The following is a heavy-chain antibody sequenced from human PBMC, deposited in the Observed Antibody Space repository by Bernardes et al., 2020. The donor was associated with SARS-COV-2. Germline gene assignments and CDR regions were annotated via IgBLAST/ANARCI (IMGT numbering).Heavy chain of an antibody. J-gene: IGHJ3*02. CDR2: IYHSGST. CDR1: GYSISSGYY. Sequence: SETLSLTCAVSGYSISSGYYWGWIRQPPGKGLEWIGSIYHSGSTYYNPSLKSRVTISVDTSKNQFSLKLSSVTAADTAVYYCARDGGITGTTKAAFDIWGQGTMVTVSS. V-gene: IGHV4-38-2*02. D-gene: IGHD1-7*01. CDR3: ARDGGITGTTKAAFDI.